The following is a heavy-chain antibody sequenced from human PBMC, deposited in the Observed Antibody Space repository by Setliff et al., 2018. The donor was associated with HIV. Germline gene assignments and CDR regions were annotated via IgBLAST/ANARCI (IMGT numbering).Heavy chain of an antibody. CDR3: ARGPPFAY. CDR2: IAYSGTT. CDR1: GGSFIGSSFQ. Sequence: SETLSLTCNVSGGSFIGSSFQSTWIRQSPGRGLEWIAAIAYSGTTMYTNYNPSLESRVIISEDTSRDQFFLKLTSVTADDTGIYYCARGPPFAYWGQGLLVTVSS. V-gene: IGHV4-39*07. J-gene: IGHJ4*02.